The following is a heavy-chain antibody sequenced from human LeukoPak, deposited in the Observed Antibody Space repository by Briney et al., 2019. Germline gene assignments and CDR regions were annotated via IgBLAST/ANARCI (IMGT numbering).Heavy chain of an antibody. J-gene: IGHJ5*02. Sequence: ASVKVSCKASGYTITSYYMHWVRQAPGQGLEWMGIINPSGGSTSYAQKFQGRVTMTRDTSTSTVYMELSSLRSEDTAVYYCARDGGPSVAENWFDPWGQGTLVTVSS. V-gene: IGHV1-46*01. CDR3: ARDGGPSVAENWFDP. CDR2: INPSGGST. D-gene: IGHD6-19*01. CDR1: GYTITSYY.